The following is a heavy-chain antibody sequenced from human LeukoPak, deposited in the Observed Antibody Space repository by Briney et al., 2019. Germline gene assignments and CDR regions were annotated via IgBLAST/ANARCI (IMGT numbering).Heavy chain of an antibody. V-gene: IGHV3-23*01. CDR3: AKDDGGSYYIYYYYMDV. CDR1: GLTFSSYA. D-gene: IGHD1-26*01. Sequence: PGGSLRLSCAASGLTFSSYAMSWVRQAPGKGLEWVSAISGSGGSTYYADSVKGRFTISRDNSKNTLYLQMNSLRAEDTAVYYCAKDDGGSYYIYYYYMDVWGKGTTVTISS. J-gene: IGHJ6*03. CDR2: ISGSGGST.